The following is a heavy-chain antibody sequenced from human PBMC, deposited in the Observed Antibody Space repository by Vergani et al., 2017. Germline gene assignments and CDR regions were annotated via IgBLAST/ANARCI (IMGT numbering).Heavy chain of an antibody. J-gene: IGHJ2*01. Sequence: QVQLQESGPGLVKPSETLSLTCTVSGGSIGSGFYWAWIRQSPGEGLQWLTSIHNRGKTYHNPSPKSRVSVFLDTSKNRFSLNLTSVTATDTAVYYCARSQGDYWYFDLWGPGSLVTVSS. CDR1: GGSIGSGFY. V-gene: IGHV4-38-2*02. D-gene: IGHD2-21*01. CDR2: IHNRGKT. CDR3: ARSQGDYWYFDL.